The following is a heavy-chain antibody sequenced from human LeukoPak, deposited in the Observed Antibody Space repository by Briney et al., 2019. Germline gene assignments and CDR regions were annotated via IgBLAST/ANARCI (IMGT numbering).Heavy chain of an antibody. CDR3: EEKKGAGMGNYGMDV. D-gene: IGHD6-19*01. V-gene: IGHV3-48*04. J-gene: IGHJ6*04. CDR1: GFTFSSYS. CDR2: ISSSSSTI. Sequence: PGGSLRFSCAASGFTFSSYSMNWVRQAPGKGLEWVSYISSSSSTIYYADSVKGRFTISRDNAKNSLYLQMNSLRAEDTAVYYCEEKKGAGMGNYGMDVWGKGTTFTASS.